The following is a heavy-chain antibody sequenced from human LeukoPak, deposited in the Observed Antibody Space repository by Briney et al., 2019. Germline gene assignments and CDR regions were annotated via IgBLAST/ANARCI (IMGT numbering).Heavy chain of an antibody. CDR1: GFTFSNYW. CDR2: IKQDGSEK. Sequence: GGSLRLSCAASGFTFSNYWMSWVRQAPGKGLEWVANIKQDGSEKYYVDSVKGRFTVSRDNAKNSLCLQMNSLRAEDTAVYYCSRNLIFYGDYDYWGQGTLVTVSS. CDR3: SRNLIFYGDYDY. D-gene: IGHD4-17*01. V-gene: IGHV3-7*01. J-gene: IGHJ4*02.